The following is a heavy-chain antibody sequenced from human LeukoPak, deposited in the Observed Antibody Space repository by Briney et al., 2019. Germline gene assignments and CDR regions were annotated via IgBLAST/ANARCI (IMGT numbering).Heavy chain of an antibody. J-gene: IGHJ4*02. CDR2: ISGSGGGT. V-gene: IGHV3-23*01. CDR3: AKDHSSSWYGGGKDY. Sequence: QTGGSLRLSCAAAGFTVSTSAMSWVRQAPGKGLEWVSGISGSGGGTYYADSVKGRFTISRDNSKNTLYLQMNSLRAEDTAVYYCAKDHSSSWYGGGKDYWGQGTLVTVSS. CDR1: GFTVSTSA. D-gene: IGHD6-13*01.